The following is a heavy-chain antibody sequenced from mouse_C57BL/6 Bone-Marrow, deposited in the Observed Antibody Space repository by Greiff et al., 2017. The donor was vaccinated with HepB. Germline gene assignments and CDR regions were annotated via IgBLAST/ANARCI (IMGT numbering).Heavy chain of an antibody. Sequence: EVQLVESGGGLVKPGGSLKLSCAASGFTFSSYAMSWVRQTPEKRLEWVATISDGGSYTYYPDNVKGRFTISRDNAKNNLYLQMSHLKSEDTAMYYCARERGNYASFAYWGKGTLVTVSA. V-gene: IGHV5-4*01. D-gene: IGHD1-1*01. CDR1: GFTFSSYA. J-gene: IGHJ3*01. CDR2: ISDGGSYT. CDR3: ARERGNYASFAY.